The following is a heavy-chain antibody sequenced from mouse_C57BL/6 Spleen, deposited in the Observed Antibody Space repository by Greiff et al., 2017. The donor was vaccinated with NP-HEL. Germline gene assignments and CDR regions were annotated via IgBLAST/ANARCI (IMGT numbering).Heavy chain of an antibody. J-gene: IGHJ2*01. CDR1: GFTFSSYA. V-gene: IGHV5-4*01. D-gene: IGHD1-1*01. Sequence: EVKLMESGGGLVKPGGSLKLSCAASGFTFSSYAMSWVRQTPEQRLEWVATISDGGSYTYYPDNVKGRFTISRDNAKNNLYLQLSQLKSEDTAMYDCDRDDYGSSDFDYWGQGTTLTVSS. CDR2: ISDGGSYT. CDR3: DRDDYGSSDFDY.